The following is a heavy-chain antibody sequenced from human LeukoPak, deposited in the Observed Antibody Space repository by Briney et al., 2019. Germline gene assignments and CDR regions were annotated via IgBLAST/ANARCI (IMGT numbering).Heavy chain of an antibody. CDR3: ARDSRAYYYDSSGYYLDY. D-gene: IGHD3-22*01. CDR1: GGTFSSYA. J-gene: IGHJ4*02. V-gene: IGHV1-69*13. Sequence: VASVKVSCKASGGTFSSYAISWVRQAPGQGLEWMGGIIPIFGTANYAQKFQGRVTITADESTSTAYMELSSLRSEDTAVYYCARDSRAYYYDSSGYYLDYWGQGTLVTVSS. CDR2: IIPIFGTA.